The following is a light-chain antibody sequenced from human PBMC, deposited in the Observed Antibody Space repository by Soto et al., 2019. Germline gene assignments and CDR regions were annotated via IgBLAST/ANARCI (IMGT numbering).Light chain of an antibody. J-gene: IGLJ2*01. Sequence: QSVLTQPPSVSAAPGQKVTISCSGSSSNIGNNYVSWYQQLPGTAPKLLIYDNNKRPSGIPDRFSGSKSGTSATLGITGLQTGDEADYYCGTWDGSLSAGVFGGGTQLT. CDR2: DNN. CDR3: GTWDGSLSAGV. CDR1: SSNIGNNY. V-gene: IGLV1-51*01.